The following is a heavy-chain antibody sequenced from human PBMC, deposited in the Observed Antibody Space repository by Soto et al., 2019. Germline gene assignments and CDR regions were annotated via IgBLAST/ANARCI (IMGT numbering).Heavy chain of an antibody. CDR2: IKSDGSGT. CDR1: VFTFIVYC. J-gene: IGHJ4*01. Sequence: WLSXRLSGSSAVFTFIVYCIDVFRQAPGKGLEWVSRIKSDGSGTTYADSVKGRLSISRDNAKNTVYLQMDSLRVEDTAVYYCARNEIFARGVQDEYWGHGTPVNVYS. V-gene: IGHV3-74*03. D-gene: IGHD3-10*01. CDR3: ARNEIFARGVQDEY.